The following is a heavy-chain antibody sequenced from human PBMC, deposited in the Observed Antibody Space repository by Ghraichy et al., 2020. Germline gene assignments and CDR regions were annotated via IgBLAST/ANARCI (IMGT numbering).Heavy chain of an antibody. CDR1: GGSFSGYY. D-gene: IGHD3-10*01. CDR3: VGWSSGTSPLLDY. J-gene: IGHJ4*02. CDR2: INHSGST. V-gene: IGHV4-34*01. Sequence: SETLSLTCAVYGGSFSGYYWSWIRQPPGKGLEWIGEINHSGSTNYNPSLKSRVTISVDTSKNQFSLKLSSVTAADTAVYYCVGWSSGTSPLLDYWGQGTLVTVSS.